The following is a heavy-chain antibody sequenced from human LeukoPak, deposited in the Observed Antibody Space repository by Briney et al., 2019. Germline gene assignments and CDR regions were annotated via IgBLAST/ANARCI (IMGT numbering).Heavy chain of an antibody. CDR2: INHSGST. Sequence: PSEALSLTCAVYGGSFSGYYWSWIRQPPGKGLEWIGKINHSGSTNYNPSLKSRVTISVDTSKNQFSLKLSSVTAADTAVYYCARVGYGSGSYRLSYYFDYWGQGTLVTVSS. V-gene: IGHV4-34*01. CDR1: GGSFSGYY. CDR3: ARVGYGSGSYRLSYYFDY. J-gene: IGHJ4*02. D-gene: IGHD3-10*01.